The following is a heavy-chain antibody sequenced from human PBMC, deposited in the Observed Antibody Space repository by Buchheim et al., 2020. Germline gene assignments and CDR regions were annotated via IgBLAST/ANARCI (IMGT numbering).Heavy chain of an antibody. D-gene: IGHD1-14*01. CDR3: ARDRNFGQSYYYYGMDV. V-gene: IGHV3-53*02. CDR2: IYSGGST. J-gene: IGHJ6*02. Sequence: EVQLVETGGGLIQPGGSLRLSCAASGFTVSSNYMSWVRQAPGKGLEWVSVIYSGGSTYYADSVKGRFTISRDNSKNKLYLQMNSLRAEDTAVYYCARDRNFGQSYYYYGMDVWGQGTT. CDR1: GFTVSSNY.